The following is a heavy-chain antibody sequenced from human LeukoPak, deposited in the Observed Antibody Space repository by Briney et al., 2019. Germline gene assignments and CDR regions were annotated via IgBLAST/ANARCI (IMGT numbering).Heavy chain of an antibody. V-gene: IGHV3-7*03. CDR3: AREVVVAANGGVGEEYYFDY. Sequence: GGSLRLSCAASGFSFSSYSMKWVRQAPGKGLEWVANIKQDGSEKYYVDSVKGRFTISRDNAKNSLYLQMNSLRAEDTAVYYCAREVVVAANGGVGEEYYFDYWGQGTLVTVSS. CDR1: GFSFSSYS. CDR2: IKQDGSEK. D-gene: IGHD2-15*01. J-gene: IGHJ4*02.